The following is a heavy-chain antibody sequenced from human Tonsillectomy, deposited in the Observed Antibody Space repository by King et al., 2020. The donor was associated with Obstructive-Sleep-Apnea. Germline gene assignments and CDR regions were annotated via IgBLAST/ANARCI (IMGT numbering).Heavy chain of an antibody. D-gene: IGHD3-22*01. J-gene: IGHJ4*02. CDR1: GFTVSNNY. Sequence: VQLVESGGGLVQPGGSLRLSCAASGFTVSNNYMSWVRQAPGKGLEWVSVIYSGGSTYYADSVRGRFTISRDNSKNTLYLQMNSLRAEDTAVYYCARDLSDDNSGYYSLGSWGQGTLVTVSS. CDR2: IYSGGST. V-gene: IGHV3-66*01. CDR3: ARDLSDDNSGYYSLGS.